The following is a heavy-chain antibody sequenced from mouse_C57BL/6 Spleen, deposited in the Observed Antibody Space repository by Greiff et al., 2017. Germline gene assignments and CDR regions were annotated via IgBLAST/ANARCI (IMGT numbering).Heavy chain of an antibody. J-gene: IGHJ3*01. D-gene: IGHD1-2*01. CDR2: IYPGSGNT. V-gene: IGHV1-76*01. Sequence: QVQLQQSGAELVRPGASVKLSCKASGYTFTDYYINWVKQRPGQGLEWIARIYPGSGNTYYNEKFKGKATLTAEKSSSTAYMQLSSLTSEDSAVYFCARGHYYAWFAYWGQGTLVTVSA. CDR3: ARGHYYAWFAY. CDR1: GYTFTDYY.